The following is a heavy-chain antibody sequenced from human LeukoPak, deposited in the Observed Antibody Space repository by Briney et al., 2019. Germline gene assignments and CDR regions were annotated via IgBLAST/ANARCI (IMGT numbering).Heavy chain of an antibody. Sequence: GGSLRLSCAASGFTFRNYGMHWVRQAPVKGLEWVTFIRYDGTNKNYADSVKGRFTVSRDSAKNTLYLQMNSLRAEDTAVYYCARVTYYYASGSLAVYYFDYWGQGTLVNVSS. CDR1: GFTFRNYG. V-gene: IGHV3-30*02. CDR2: IRYDGTNK. CDR3: ARVTYYYASGSLAVYYFDY. D-gene: IGHD3-10*01. J-gene: IGHJ4*02.